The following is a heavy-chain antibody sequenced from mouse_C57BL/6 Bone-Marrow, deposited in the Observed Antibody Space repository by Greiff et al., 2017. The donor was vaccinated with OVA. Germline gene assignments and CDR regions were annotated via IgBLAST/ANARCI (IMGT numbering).Heavy chain of an antibody. J-gene: IGHJ2*01. D-gene: IGHD1-1*01. CDR3: ARELRFYYFDY. Sequence: EVKLQESGPGMVKPSQSLSITCTVTGYSITSGYDWHWIRHFPGNKLEWMGYISYSGSTNYNPSLKSRISITHDTSKNHFFLKLNSVTTEDTATYYCARELRFYYFDYWGQGTTLTVSS. CDR2: ISYSGST. V-gene: IGHV3-1*01. CDR1: GYSITSGYD.